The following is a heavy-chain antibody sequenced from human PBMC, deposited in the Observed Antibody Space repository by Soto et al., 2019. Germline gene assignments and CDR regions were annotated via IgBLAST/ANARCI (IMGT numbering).Heavy chain of an antibody. Sequence: QVQLVQSGAEVKKPGSSVKVPCKSSGGTFGSYAISWVRQAPGQGLEWMGGVIPIFGTPHYAQKFHGRVTITADIPTSTAYLELSSLKSADTAVYYCAKIRWTISLQEEDAIWGQGTLVTVSS. V-gene: IGHV1-69*06. CDR2: VIPIFGTP. D-gene: IGHD2-15*01. J-gene: IGHJ4*02. CDR1: GGTFGSYA. CDR3: AKIRWTISLQEEDAI.